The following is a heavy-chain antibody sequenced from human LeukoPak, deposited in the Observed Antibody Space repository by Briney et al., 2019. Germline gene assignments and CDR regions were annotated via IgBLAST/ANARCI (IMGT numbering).Heavy chain of an antibody. D-gene: IGHD3-22*01. Sequence: ASVKVSCKASGLTFSNYGITWVRQAPGQGLEWVGWISAYDGNTNYAQKFQGRVTMTRNTSISTAYMELSSLRSEDTAVYYCARYDSSGYYYYYYGMDVWGQGTTVTVSS. CDR2: ISAYDGNT. J-gene: IGHJ6*02. CDR3: ARYDSSGYYYYYYGMDV. CDR1: GLTFSNYG. V-gene: IGHV1-18*01.